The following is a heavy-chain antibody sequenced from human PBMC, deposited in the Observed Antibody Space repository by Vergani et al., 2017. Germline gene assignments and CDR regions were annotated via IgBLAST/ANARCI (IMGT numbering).Heavy chain of an antibody. Sequence: EVQLFESGGGLVQPGGSLTLSCAASVFTFSSYAMSWVRQAPGKVLEWVSAISGSGGSTYYADSVKGRFTISRDNSKNTLYLQMNSVRAEDTAVYYCAKDGRSGWYFGFDNYYYGMDVWGKGTTVTVSS. CDR3: AKDGRSGWYFGFDNYYYGMDV. D-gene: IGHD6-19*01. CDR1: VFTFSSYA. J-gene: IGHJ6*04. V-gene: IGHV3-23*01. CDR2: ISGSGGST.